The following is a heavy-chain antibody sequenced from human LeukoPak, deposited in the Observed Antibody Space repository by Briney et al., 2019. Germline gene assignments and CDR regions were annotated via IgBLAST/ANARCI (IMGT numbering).Heavy chain of an antibody. CDR1: GFTFSNYW. D-gene: IGHD3-10*01. CDR3: ARAGFGVPFDY. V-gene: IGHV3-7*01. Sequence: GGSLRLSCAASGFTFSNYWMNWVRQVPGKGLEWVANIKQDGSEKYYVDSVKGRFTISRDNAKNSLYLQMNSLRVEDTAVYYCARAGFGVPFDYWGQGTLVTVSS. CDR2: IKQDGSEK. J-gene: IGHJ4*02.